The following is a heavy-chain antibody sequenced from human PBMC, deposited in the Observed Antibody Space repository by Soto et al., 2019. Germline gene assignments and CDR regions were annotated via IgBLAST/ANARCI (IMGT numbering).Heavy chain of an antibody. CDR2: ISGSGGST. Sequence: AVGPQRLSDAGSGFTFISYAMSWVSQTPGKGLEWVSAISGSGGSTYYADSVKGRFTISRDNSKNTLYLQMNSLRAEDTAVYYCAKDPQSAAAKRIRAFDIWGQGTMVTVSS. CDR1: GFTFISYA. J-gene: IGHJ3*02. V-gene: IGHV3-23*01. CDR3: AKDPQSAAAKRIRAFDI. D-gene: IGHD6-13*01.